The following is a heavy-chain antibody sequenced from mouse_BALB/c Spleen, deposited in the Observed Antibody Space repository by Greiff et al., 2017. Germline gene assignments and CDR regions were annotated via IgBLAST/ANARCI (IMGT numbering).Heavy chain of an antibody. Sequence: EVKLVESGGGLVKPGGSLKLSCAASGFTFSSYTMSWVRQTPEKRLEWVATISSGGSYTYYPDSVKGRFTISRDNAKNTLYLQMSSLKSEDTAMYYCTRVYGSGDYAMDYWGQGTSVTVSS. CDR1: GFTFSSYT. J-gene: IGHJ4*01. V-gene: IGHV5-6-4*01. CDR2: ISSGGSYT. D-gene: IGHD1-1*01. CDR3: TRVYGSGDYAMDY.